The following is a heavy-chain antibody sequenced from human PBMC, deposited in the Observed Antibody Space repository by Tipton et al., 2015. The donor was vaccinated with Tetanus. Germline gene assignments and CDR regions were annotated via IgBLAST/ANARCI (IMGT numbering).Heavy chain of an antibody. CDR3: VREVRRGRYLECFDQ. CDR1: GFPFGDHY. Sequence: SLRLSCATSGFPFGDHYMDWVRQAPGKGLEWVGRTRNKANRYTTEYAASVRGRFTISRDDSKKLLYLQINGLKTEDTAVYYCVREVRRGRYLECFDQWGQGALVTVSS. V-gene: IGHV3-72*01. D-gene: IGHD3-3*01. CDR2: TRNKANRYTT. J-gene: IGHJ4*02.